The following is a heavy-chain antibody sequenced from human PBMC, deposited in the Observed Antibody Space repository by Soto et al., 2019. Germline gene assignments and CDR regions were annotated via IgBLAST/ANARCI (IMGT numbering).Heavy chain of an antibody. CDR3: AKVRGGYVFWGGYYNFAY. CDR1: GFTFSSYS. CDR2: ISGSGGST. J-gene: IGHJ4*02. V-gene: IGHV3-23*01. Sequence: GGSLRLSCAASGFTFSSYSMSWVRQAPGRGLEWVSAISGSGGSTYYADSVKGRFTISRDNSKNKQYQQMNSLRTEDKAQKYCAKVRGGYVFWGGYYNFAYWGQGTLVTVSS. D-gene: IGHD3-3*01.